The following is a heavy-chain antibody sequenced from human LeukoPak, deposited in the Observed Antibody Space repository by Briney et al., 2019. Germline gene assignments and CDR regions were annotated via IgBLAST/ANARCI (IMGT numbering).Heavy chain of an antibody. V-gene: IGHV5-51*01. Sequence: GESLKISCKGSGYSFTSYWIGWVRQMPGKGLEWMGIFYPGDSDTRYSPSFQGQVTISADKSISTAYLQWSSLKASDTAMYYCARLFHSSSWYDWFDPWGQGTLVTVSS. CDR1: GYSFTSYW. J-gene: IGHJ5*02. D-gene: IGHD6-13*01. CDR3: ARLFHSSSWYDWFDP. CDR2: FYPGDSDT.